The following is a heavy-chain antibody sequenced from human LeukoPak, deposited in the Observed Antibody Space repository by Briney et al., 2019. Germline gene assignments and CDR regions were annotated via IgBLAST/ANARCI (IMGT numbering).Heavy chain of an antibody. CDR1: GFTFSSYG. V-gene: IGHV3-30*02. J-gene: IGHJ5*02. CDR2: IRYDGSNK. Sequence: PGGSLRLSCAASGFTFSSYGMHWVRQAPGKGLEWVAFIRYDGSNKYYADSVKGRFTISRDNSKNTLYLQMNSLRAEDTAVYYCARGVTTSMWDWFDPWGQGTLVTVSS. CDR3: ARGVTTSMWDWFDP. D-gene: IGHD4-17*01.